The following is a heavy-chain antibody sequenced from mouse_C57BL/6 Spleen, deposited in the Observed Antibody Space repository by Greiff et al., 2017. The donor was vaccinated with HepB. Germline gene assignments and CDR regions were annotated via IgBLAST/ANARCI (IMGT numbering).Heavy chain of an antibody. Sequence: QVQLQQSGPELVKPGASVKISCKASGYAFSSSWMNWVKQRPGKGLEWIGRIYPGDGDTNYNGKFKGKATLTAYKSSSTAYMQLSSLTSEDSAVYFCARPSTVVAMDYWGQGTSVTVSS. CDR3: ARPSTVVAMDY. J-gene: IGHJ4*01. V-gene: IGHV1-82*01. CDR2: IYPGDGDT. CDR1: GYAFSSSW. D-gene: IGHD1-1*01.